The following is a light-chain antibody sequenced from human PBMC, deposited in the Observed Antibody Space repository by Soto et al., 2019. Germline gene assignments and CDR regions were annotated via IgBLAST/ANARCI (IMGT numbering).Light chain of an antibody. CDR2: DNN. CDR1: SSNIGKNY. J-gene: IGLJ1*01. V-gene: IGLV1-51*01. Sequence: QSVLTQPPSVSAAPGQKVTISCSGSSSNIGKNYVSWYQQLPGTAPKLLIYDNNKRPSGIPDRFSGSKSGTSATLGITGLQTGDEADYYCGTWDSSLXAGEVFGTGTKVTVL. CDR3: GTWDSSLXAGEV.